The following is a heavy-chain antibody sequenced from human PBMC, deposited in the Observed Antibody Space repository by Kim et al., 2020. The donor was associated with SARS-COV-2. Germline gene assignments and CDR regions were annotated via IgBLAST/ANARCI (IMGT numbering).Heavy chain of an antibody. J-gene: IGHJ6*02. D-gene: IGHD2-21*01. CDR3: ARGVSDYYYYGMDV. Sequence: AQKFQGRGPITADKSTSTAYMELSSLRSEDTAVYYCARGVSDYYYYGMDVWGQGTTVTVSS. V-gene: IGHV1-69*04.